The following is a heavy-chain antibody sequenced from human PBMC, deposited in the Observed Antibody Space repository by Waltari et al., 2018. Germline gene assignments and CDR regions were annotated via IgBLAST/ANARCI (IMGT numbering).Heavy chain of an antibody. J-gene: IGHJ6*02. V-gene: IGHV5-51*01. D-gene: IGHD2-2*01. CDR2: IYPDYPEI. CDR3: ARQDPKYQYAMAV. Sequence: EVQLVQYGAEVKQPGESLQISCTDSGYNFSTNWIGWVRQMPGRGLEWMGIIYPDYPEIRYSPSFQGQVTISADRSINTAYLEWRSLKASDTALYFCARQDPKYQYAMAVWGQGTSVTVS. CDR1: GYNFSTNW.